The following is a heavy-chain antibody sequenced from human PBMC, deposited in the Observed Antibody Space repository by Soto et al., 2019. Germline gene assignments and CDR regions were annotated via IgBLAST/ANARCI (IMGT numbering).Heavy chain of an antibody. Sequence: LRLSCAASGFTFSSYEMNWVRQAPGKGLEWVSYISSSGSTIYYADSVKGRFTISRDNAKNSLYLQMNSLRAEDTAVYYCARDHKGGYYYYGMDVWGQGTTVTVS. V-gene: IGHV3-48*03. J-gene: IGHJ6*02. CDR2: ISSSGSTI. CDR3: ARDHKGGYYYYGMDV. CDR1: GFTFSSYE.